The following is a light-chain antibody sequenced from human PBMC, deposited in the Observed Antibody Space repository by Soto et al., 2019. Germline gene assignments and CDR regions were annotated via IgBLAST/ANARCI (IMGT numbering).Light chain of an antibody. Sequence: EMVLKRCPINLSQSLGDRVSXSWRASQRVDNNRLAWYQQKPGHSPSLLVNVTSNMCTGIPDRFGRGESGTDLTLSFSRLKDEGFTVYYLEYYFNSITFGVRTKVDIK. CDR3: EYYFNSIT. J-gene: IGKJ4*01. CDR2: VTS. V-gene: IGKV3-20*01. CDR1: QRVDNNR.